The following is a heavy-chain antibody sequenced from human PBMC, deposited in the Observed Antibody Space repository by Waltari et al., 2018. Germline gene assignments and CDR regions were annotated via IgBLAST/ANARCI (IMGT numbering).Heavy chain of an antibody. CDR3: ARDRSSSWYWFDP. Sequence: QVQLQESGPGLVKPSETLSLTCTVSGGSISSYYWSWIRQPPGKGLEWIGYIYYSGSTNYNPPLKSRVTISVDTSKNQFSLKLSSVTAADTAVYYCARDRSSSWYWFDPWGQGTLVTVSS. J-gene: IGHJ5*02. D-gene: IGHD6-13*01. V-gene: IGHV4-59*01. CDR1: GGSISSYY. CDR2: IYYSGST.